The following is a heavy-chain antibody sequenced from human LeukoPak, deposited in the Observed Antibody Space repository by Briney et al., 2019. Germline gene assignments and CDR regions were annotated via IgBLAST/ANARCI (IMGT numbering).Heavy chain of an antibody. D-gene: IGHD2-15*01. CDR3: ARAGCSGGSCSDVATN. J-gene: IGHJ4*02. V-gene: IGHV1-8*01. CDR1: GYTFTSYD. Sequence: GASVKVSYKASGYTFTSYDIKWVRQATGQGLEWMGWMNPNSGNTGYAQKFQGRVTMTRNTSISTAYMELSSLRSEDTAVYYCARAGCSGGSCSDVATNWGQGTLVTVSS. CDR2: MNPNSGNT.